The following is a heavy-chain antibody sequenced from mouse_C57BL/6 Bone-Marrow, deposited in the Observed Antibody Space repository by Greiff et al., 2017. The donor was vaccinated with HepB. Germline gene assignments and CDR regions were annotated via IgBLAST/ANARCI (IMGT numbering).Heavy chain of an antibody. CDR1: GFTFSSYG. J-gene: IGHJ3*01. CDR3: ASRGFAY. D-gene: IGHD3-1*01. CDR2: ISSGGSYT. Sequence: EVQLVESGGDLVKPGGSLKLSCAASGFTFSSYGMSWVRQTPEKRLEWVATISSGGSYTYSPDSVKGRFTISRDNAKNTLYLQMSSLKSEDTAMYYWASRGFAYWGQGTLVTVSA. V-gene: IGHV5-6*01.